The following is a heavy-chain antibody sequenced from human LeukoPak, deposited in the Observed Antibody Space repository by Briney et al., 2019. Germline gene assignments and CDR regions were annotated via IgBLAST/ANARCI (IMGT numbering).Heavy chain of an antibody. CDR2: IYYSGST. CDR3: ARDISGYDSFSDY. J-gene: IGHJ4*02. V-gene: IGHV4-39*07. D-gene: IGHD5-12*01. CDR1: GGSISSSSYY. Sequence: SETLSLTCTVSGGSISSSSYYWGWIRQPPGKGLEWIGSIYYSGSTYYNPSLKSRVTISVDTSKNQFSLKLSSVTAADTAVYYCARDISGYDSFSDYWGQGTLVTVSS.